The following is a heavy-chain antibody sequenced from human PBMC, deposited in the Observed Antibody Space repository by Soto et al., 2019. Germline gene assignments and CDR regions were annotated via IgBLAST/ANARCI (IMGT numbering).Heavy chain of an antibody. CDR2: ISGSGGST. V-gene: IGHV3-23*01. CDR1: GFTFSSYA. CDR3: AKDLPGAAELLWFGELFGRAFDY. D-gene: IGHD3-10*01. J-gene: IGHJ4*02. Sequence: GGSLRLSCAASGFTFSSYAMSWVRQAPGKGLEWVSAISGSGGSTYYADSRKGRFTITRDNSKNTLYLQMNSLRAEDTAVYYCAKDLPGAAELLWFGELFGRAFDYWGQGTLVTVSS.